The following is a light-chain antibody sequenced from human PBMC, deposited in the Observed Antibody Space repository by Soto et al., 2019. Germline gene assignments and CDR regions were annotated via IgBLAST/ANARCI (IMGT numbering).Light chain of an antibody. Sequence: QSALTQPASVSGSPGQSITISCTGTSSDVGGYNYVSWYQQHPGKAPKVMIYEVSNRPSGVSNRFSGSKSGNTASLIISGLQAEDEADYYCISYRCIGSLVFGTGTKVTVL. CDR2: EVS. CDR3: ISYRCIGSLV. J-gene: IGLJ1*01. CDR1: SSDVGGYNY. V-gene: IGLV2-14*01.